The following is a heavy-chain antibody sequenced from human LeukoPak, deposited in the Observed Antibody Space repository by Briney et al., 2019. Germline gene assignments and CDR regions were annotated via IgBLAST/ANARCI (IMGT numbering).Heavy chain of an antibody. D-gene: IGHD2-8*01. CDR3: ARDCDQVGVCSEVGFDY. CDR1: GFTFSSYA. Sequence: GGSLRLSCAASGFTFSSYAMHWVRQAPGKGLEWVAVISYDGSNKYYADSVKGRFTISRDNSKNTLYLQMNSLRAEDTAVYYCARDCDQVGVCSEVGFDYWGQGTLVTVSS. CDR2: ISYDGSNK. J-gene: IGHJ4*02. V-gene: IGHV3-30-3*01.